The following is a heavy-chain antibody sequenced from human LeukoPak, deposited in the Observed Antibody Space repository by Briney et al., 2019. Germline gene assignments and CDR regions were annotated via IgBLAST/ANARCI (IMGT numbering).Heavy chain of an antibody. V-gene: IGHV4-39*07. CDR1: GGSISSSSYY. Sequence: SETLSLTCTVSGGSISSSSYYWGWIRQPPGKGLEWIGSIYYSGSTYYNPSLKSRVTISVDTSKNQFSLKLSSVTAADTAVYYCARGFSSWLTAFSYYYYYMDVWGKGTTVTVSS. J-gene: IGHJ6*03. CDR3: ARGFSSWLTAFSYYYYYMDV. CDR2: IYYSGST. D-gene: IGHD6-13*01.